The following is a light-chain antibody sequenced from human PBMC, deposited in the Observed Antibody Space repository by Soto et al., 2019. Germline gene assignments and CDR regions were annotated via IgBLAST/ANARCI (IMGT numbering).Light chain of an antibody. CDR3: QQSYNSPYT. CDR2: AAT. V-gene: IGKV1-39*01. CDR1: QSINNY. J-gene: IGKJ2*01. Sequence: DIQMTQSPSSLSASLGDRVTITCRASQSINNYLNWYQQEEGKAPKLLIYAATSLQSGVPSRFSGSGSGSEFTRTISSLQPGDLATYYCQQSYNSPYTSGLGTKLEIK.